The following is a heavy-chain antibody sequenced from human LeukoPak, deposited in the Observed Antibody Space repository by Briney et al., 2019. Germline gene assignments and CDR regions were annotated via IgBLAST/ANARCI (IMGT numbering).Heavy chain of an antibody. V-gene: IGHV3-23*01. CDR3: AKDRAIAVAGRSFDY. D-gene: IGHD6-19*01. CDR1: GFTFSSYA. J-gene: IGHJ4*02. CDR2: ISGSGGST. Sequence: GGSLRLSCAASGFTFSSYAMSWVRQAPGKGLEWASAISGSGGSTYYADSVKGRFTISRDNSKNTLYLQMNSLRAEDTAVYYCAKDRAIAVAGRSFDYWGQGTLVTVSS.